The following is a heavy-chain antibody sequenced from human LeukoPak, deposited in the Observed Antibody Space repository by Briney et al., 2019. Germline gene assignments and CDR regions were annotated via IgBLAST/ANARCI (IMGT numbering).Heavy chain of an antibody. D-gene: IGHD6-19*01. J-gene: IGHJ3*02. CDR1: GDSISSYY. Sequence: SETLSLTCTVSGDSISSYYWSWIRQPAGKGLEWIARIYASGSTNYNPSLKSRVTISVDTSKSQFSLKLKSVTAADTAVYYCARDGAATVAGYAFDIWGQGTMVTVSS. CDR3: ARDGAATVAGYAFDI. V-gene: IGHV4-4*07. CDR2: IYASGST.